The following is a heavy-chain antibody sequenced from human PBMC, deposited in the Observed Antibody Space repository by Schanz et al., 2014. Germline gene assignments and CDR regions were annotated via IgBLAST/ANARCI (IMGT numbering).Heavy chain of an antibody. CDR2: ISTDGTNT. D-gene: IGHD3-10*01. V-gene: IGHV3-30*04. CDR3: AKDRRDNYGSGTFYFEH. CDR1: GFTFNDYA. Sequence: QVQLVESGGGVVQPGRSLRLSCAASGFTFNDYAMHWVRQAPGKGLEKVAAISTDGTNTYYAASVRGRFTISRDTSKNTLYLQMSSLRAEDTALYFCAKDRRDNYGSGTFYFEHWGQGTLVTVSS. J-gene: IGHJ4*02.